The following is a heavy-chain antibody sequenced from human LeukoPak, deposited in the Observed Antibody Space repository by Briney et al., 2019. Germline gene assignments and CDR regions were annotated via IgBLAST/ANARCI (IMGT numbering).Heavy chain of an antibody. CDR3: AKGHTSSGWYRFDY. CDR2: IRYDGSNK. Sequence: QAGGSLRLSCAASGFTFSSYGMHWVRQAPGKGLEWVAFIRYDGSNKYYADSVKGRFTISRDNSKNTLYLQMNSLRAEDTAVYYCAKGHTSSGWYRFDYWGQGTLVTVSS. J-gene: IGHJ4*02. CDR1: GFTFSSYG. D-gene: IGHD6-19*01. V-gene: IGHV3-30*02.